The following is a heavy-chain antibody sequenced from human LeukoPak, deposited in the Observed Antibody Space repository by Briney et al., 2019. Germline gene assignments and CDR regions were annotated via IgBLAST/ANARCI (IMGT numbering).Heavy chain of an antibody. J-gene: IGHJ3*02. CDR1: GFTFSSYA. V-gene: IGHV3-23*01. D-gene: IGHD3-3*01. CDR2: TSGSGGST. Sequence: GGSLRLSCAASGFTFSSYAMSWVRQAPGKGLEWVSGTSGSGGSTYYADSVKGRFTISRENAKNSLYLQMNSLRAGDTAVYYCARGFLGDAFDIWGQGTMVTVSS. CDR3: ARGFLGDAFDI.